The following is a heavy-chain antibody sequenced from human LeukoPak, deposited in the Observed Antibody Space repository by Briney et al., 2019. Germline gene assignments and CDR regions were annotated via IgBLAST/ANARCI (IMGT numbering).Heavy chain of an antibody. J-gene: IGHJ5*02. Sequence: GGSLRLSCAASGFTFSSYWMSWVRQAPGXGLEWVANIKQDGIEKYCMDSVKGRFTISRDNAKNSLYLQMNSLRAEDTAVYYCARGYNGANWFDPWGQGTLVTVSS. CDR2: IKQDGIEK. D-gene: IGHD1-14*01. V-gene: IGHV3-7*05. CDR1: GFTFSSYW. CDR3: ARGYNGANWFDP.